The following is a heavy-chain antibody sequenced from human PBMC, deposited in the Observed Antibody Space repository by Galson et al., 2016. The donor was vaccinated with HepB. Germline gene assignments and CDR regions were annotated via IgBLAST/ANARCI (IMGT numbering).Heavy chain of an antibody. D-gene: IGHD1-1*01. V-gene: IGHV1-69*13. CDR3: ARVLSLEITSEAVWFDP. CDR2: IIPIFGTA. J-gene: IGHJ5*02. Sequence: SVKVSCKASGGTFSSYAISWVRRAPGQGLEWMGGIIPIFGTANYAQKFQGRVTITADESTSTAYMELSSLRSEDTAVYYCARVLSLEITSEAVWFDPWGQGTLVTVSS. CDR1: GGTFSSYA.